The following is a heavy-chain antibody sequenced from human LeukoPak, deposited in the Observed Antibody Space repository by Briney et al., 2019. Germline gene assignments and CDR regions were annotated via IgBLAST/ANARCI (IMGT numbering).Heavy chain of an antibody. CDR1: GGSFSGYY. Sequence: SETLSLTCAVYGGSFSGYYWSWIRQPPGKGLEWIGEINHRGSTNYNPSLKSRVTISVDTSKNQFSLKLSSVTAADTAVYYCARGSGITMVRGVIVSGMDVWGKGTTVTVSS. D-gene: IGHD3-10*01. V-gene: IGHV4-34*01. CDR3: ARGSGITMVRGVIVSGMDV. J-gene: IGHJ6*04. CDR2: INHRGST.